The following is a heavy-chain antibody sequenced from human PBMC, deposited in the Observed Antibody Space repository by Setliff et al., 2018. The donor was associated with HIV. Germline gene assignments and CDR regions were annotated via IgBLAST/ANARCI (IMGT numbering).Heavy chain of an antibody. CDR2: ISLTATRI. V-gene: IGHV3-48*04. J-gene: IGHJ5*02. Sequence: GGSLRLSCAASGFTLSGYSMNWVRQAPGKGLEWVSYISLTATRIHYADSVRGRFTISRDDAKNTAYLQMNSLRVEDTADYYCVRDDDRVPESHADLWGQGTLVTVSS. D-gene: IGHD2-2*01. CDR1: GFTLSGYS. CDR3: VRDDDRVPESHADL.